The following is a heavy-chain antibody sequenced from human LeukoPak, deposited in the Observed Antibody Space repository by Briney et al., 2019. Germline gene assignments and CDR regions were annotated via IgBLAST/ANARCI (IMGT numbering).Heavy chain of an antibody. CDR3: AREKEDYGDLMEGLVFDY. Sequence: PGGSLRLSCAASGFTFSSYWMSWVRQAPGKGLEWVANIKQDGSEKYYVDSVKGRFTISRDNAKNSLYLQMNSLRAEDTAVYYCAREKEDYGDLMEGLVFDYWGQGTLLTVSS. V-gene: IGHV3-7*01. CDR2: IKQDGSEK. D-gene: IGHD4-17*01. CDR1: GFTFSSYW. J-gene: IGHJ4*02.